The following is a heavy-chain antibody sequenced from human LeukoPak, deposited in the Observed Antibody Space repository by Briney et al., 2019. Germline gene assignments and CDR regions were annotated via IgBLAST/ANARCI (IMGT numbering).Heavy chain of an antibody. CDR3: ASAPPTTTVTAFDP. CDR2: ISNSGGT. CDR1: GAFNSSYY. V-gene: IGHV4-59*01. J-gene: IGHJ5*02. Sequence: TSETLYLNCTGSGAFNSSYYWNWIRQPPGKRLEWIGYISNSGGTHYIPSLKSRVAISADTSKNQFALRLRSVTAADTAVYYCASAPPTTTVTAFDPWVQVTLVTGYS. D-gene: IGHD2-21*02.